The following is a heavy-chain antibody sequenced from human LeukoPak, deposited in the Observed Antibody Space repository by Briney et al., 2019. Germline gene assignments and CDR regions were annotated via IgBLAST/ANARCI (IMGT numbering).Heavy chain of an antibody. CDR2: FDPEDGET. CDR3: AKDRGSGMPTNFDY. V-gene: IGHV1-24*01. Sequence: ASVKVSCKVSGYTLTELSMHWVRQAPGKGLEWMGGFDPEDGETFYAQKFQGRVTMTEDTSTDTAYMELSSLRAEDTAVYYCAKDRGSGMPTNFDYWGQGTLVTVSS. J-gene: IGHJ4*02. CDR1: GYTLTELS. D-gene: IGHD5-24*01.